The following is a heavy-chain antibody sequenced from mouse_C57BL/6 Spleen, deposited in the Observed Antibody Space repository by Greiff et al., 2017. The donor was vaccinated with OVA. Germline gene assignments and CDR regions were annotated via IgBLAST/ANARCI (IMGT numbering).Heavy chain of an antibody. J-gene: IGHJ4*01. CDR1: GYTFTSYW. V-gene: IGHV1-50*01. Sequence: VQLQQPGAELVKPGASVKLSCKASGYTFTSYWMQWVKQRPGQGLEWIGEIDPSDSYTNYNQKFKGKATLTVDTSSSTAYMQLSSLTSEDSAVYYCGGGSNYYYAMDYWGQGTSVTVSS. CDR2: IDPSDSYT. CDR3: GGGSNYYYAMDY. D-gene: IGHD2-5*01.